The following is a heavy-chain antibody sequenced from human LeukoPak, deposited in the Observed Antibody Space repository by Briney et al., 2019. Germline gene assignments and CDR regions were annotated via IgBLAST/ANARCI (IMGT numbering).Heavy chain of an antibody. CDR2: IKSKTDGGTT. J-gene: IGHJ4*02. CDR3: TTDGVPDYYDSSGYDFDY. Sequence: PGGSLRLSCAASGFTFSNAWMSWVRQAPGKGLEWVGRIKSKTDGGTTDYAAPVKGRFTISRDDSKNTLYLQMNSLKTEDTAVYYCTTDGVPDYYDSSGYDFDYWGQGTLVTVSS. D-gene: IGHD3-22*01. V-gene: IGHV3-15*01. CDR1: GFTFSNAW.